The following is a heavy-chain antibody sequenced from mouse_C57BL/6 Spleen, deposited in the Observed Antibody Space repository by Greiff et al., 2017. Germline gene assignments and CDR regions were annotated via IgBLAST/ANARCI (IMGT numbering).Heavy chain of an antibody. Sequence: EVKLVESGGGLVKPGGSLKLSCAASGFTFSDYGMHWVRQAPEKGLEWVAYISSGSSTIYYADTVKGRFTISRDNAKNTLFLQMTSLRSEDTAMYYCADGSSPYYAMDYWGQGTSVTVSS. J-gene: IGHJ4*01. CDR2: ISSGSSTI. D-gene: IGHD1-1*01. V-gene: IGHV5-17*01. CDR3: ADGSSPYYAMDY. CDR1: GFTFSDYG.